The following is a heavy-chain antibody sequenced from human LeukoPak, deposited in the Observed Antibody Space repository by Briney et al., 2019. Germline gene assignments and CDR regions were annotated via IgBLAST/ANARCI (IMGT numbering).Heavy chain of an antibody. V-gene: IGHV4-39*02. J-gene: IGHJ5*02. Sequence: SETLSLTCTVSNGSMTSDSYYWAWVRQPPGKGLEWIGTIFYSGKTYYSASLKSRVTVSLDTSKKNFSLRLSSVTTADTAVYYCARLWIVATWFDAWGQGALVTVSS. CDR3: ARLWIVATWFDA. CDR2: IFYSGKT. D-gene: IGHD2-2*03. CDR1: NGSMTSDSYY.